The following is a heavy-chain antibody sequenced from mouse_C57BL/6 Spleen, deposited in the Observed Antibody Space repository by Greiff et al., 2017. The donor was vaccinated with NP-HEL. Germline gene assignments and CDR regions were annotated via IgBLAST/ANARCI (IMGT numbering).Heavy chain of an antibody. V-gene: IGHV1-78*01. J-gene: IGHJ4*01. Sequence: QVQLQQSDAELVKPGASVKISCKVSGYTFTDHTIHWMKQRPEQGLEWIGYIYPRDGSTKYNEKFKGKATLTADKSSSTAYMQLNSLTSEDSAVYFCARRDYYGSSGPYAMDYWGQGTSVTVSS. CDR2: IYPRDGST. CDR3: ARRDYYGSSGPYAMDY. D-gene: IGHD1-1*01. CDR1: GYTFTDHT.